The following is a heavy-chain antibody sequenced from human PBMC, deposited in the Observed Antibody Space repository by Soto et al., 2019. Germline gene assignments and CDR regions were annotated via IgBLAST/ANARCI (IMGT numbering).Heavy chain of an antibody. CDR1: GGSISSSPYY. CDR3: ARLAHYGDYFDY. D-gene: IGHD4-17*01. V-gene: IGHV4-61*05. CDR2: IYYSGST. J-gene: IGHJ4*02. Sequence: SETLSLTCTVSGGSISSSPYYWGWIRQPPGKGLEWIGYIYYSGSTNYNPSLKSRVTISVDTSKNQFSLKLSSVTAADTAVYYCARLAHYGDYFDYWGQGTLVTVSS.